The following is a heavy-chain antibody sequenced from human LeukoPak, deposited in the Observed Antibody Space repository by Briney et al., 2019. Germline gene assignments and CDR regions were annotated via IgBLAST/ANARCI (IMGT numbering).Heavy chain of an antibody. CDR1: GYSFTNYW. V-gene: IGHV5-51*01. Sequence: GESLKISCKGSGYSFTNYWVGWVRQMPGKGLEWMGIIYPGDSDTRYSPSFQGQVTISADKSISTAYLQWSSLKASDTAMYYCARHSVYDSSGYYEYYYSYGMDVWGQGTTVTVSS. CDR2: IYPGDSDT. D-gene: IGHD3-22*01. J-gene: IGHJ6*02. CDR3: ARHSVYDSSGYYEYYYSYGMDV.